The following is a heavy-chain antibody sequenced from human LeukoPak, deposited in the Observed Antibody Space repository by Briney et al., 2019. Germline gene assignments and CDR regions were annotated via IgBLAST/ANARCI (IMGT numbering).Heavy chain of an antibody. D-gene: IGHD3-22*01. J-gene: IGHJ4*02. CDR1: GGSISSYY. CDR2: IYYSGST. Sequence: SETLSLTCTVSGGSISSYYWSWIRQPPGKGLEWIGYIYYSGSTYYNPSLKSRVTISVDTSKNQFSLKLSSVTAADTAVYYCARDQSGGDYYDSSGYSPPFDYWGQGTLVTVSS. V-gene: IGHV4-59*12. CDR3: ARDQSGGDYYDSSGYSPPFDY.